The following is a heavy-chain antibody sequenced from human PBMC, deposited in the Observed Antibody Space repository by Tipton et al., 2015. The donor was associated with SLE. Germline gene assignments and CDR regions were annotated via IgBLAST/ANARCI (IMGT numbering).Heavy chain of an antibody. CDR1: GYSISSGYY. CDR3: ASLDFWSGYWGFQH. CDR2: IHYSGGT. D-gene: IGHD3-3*01. Sequence: TLSLTCTVSGYSISSGYYWGWIRQPPGKGLEWIGSIHYSGGTYYNPSLKSRCTISVDTSKNQFSLKLTSVTAADTAVYYCASLDFWSGYWGFQHWGQGTLVTVSS. V-gene: IGHV4-38-2*02. J-gene: IGHJ1*01.